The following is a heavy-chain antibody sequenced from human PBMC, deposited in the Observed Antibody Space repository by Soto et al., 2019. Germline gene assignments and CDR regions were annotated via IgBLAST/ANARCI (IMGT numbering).Heavy chain of an antibody. D-gene: IGHD2-21*02. V-gene: IGHV4-59*01. CDR3: ARDSLTSITVDY. CDR2: IYYRRST. J-gene: IGHJ4*02. CDR1: GGSIRSYY. Sequence: SETLSLACTVSGGSIRSYYWSWIRQPPGKGLEWIAYIYYRRSTNYNPSIESRVTISVDTSKNQFSLKLSSVTSADTAVYYCARDSLTSITVDYWGQGTLVTVSS.